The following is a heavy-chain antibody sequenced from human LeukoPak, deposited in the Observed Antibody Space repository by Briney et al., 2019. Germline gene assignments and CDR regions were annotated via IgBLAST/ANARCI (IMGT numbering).Heavy chain of an antibody. V-gene: IGHV5-51*01. D-gene: IGHD6-19*01. CDR2: IYPGGSDT. CDR3: ARHGGAGRAYYYYYMDV. CDR1: GYSFTNHW. J-gene: IGHJ6*03. Sequence: GESLKISCEGSGYSFTNHWIDWVRQMPGKGLEWMGMIYPGGSDTRYSPSFQGQVTFSVDKSINTAYVQWSSLKASDTAMYYCARHGGAGRAYYYYYMDVWGKGTTVTVSS.